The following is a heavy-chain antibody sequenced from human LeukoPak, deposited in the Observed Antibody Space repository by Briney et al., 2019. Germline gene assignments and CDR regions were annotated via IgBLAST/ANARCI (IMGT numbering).Heavy chain of an antibody. CDR3: ATASYCGGDCYSFYYYMDV. V-gene: IGHV1-69*05. D-gene: IGHD2-21*02. CDR2: IIPIFGTA. Sequence: SVKVSCKASGGTFSSYAISWVRQAPGQGLEWMGGIIPIFGTANYARKFQGRVTITTDESTSTAYMELSSLRSEDTAVYYCATASYCGGDCYSFYYYMDVWGKGTTVTVSS. CDR1: GGTFSSYA. J-gene: IGHJ6*03.